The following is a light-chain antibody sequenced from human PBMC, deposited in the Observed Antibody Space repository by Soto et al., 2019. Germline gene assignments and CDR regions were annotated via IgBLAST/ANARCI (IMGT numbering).Light chain of an antibody. CDR3: ATWKRSLRVGV. CDR2: DND. J-gene: IGLJ2*01. CDR1: SSNIGNNY. Sequence: QSVLTQPPSVSAAPGQKVTISCSGSSSNIGNNYVFWYQQLPGTAPKLLIYDNDKRPSRIPDRFSGSKSGTSATLGITGLQTRDEADNYSATWKRSLRVGVFGGGTKVTVL. V-gene: IGLV1-51*01.